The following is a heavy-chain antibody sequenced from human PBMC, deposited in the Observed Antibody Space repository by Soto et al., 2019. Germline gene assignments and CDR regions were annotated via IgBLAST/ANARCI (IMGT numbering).Heavy chain of an antibody. V-gene: IGHV3-11*01. CDR2: ITNSASTL. D-gene: IGHD3-9*01. CDR1: GFSFSDYF. Sequence: QVRLVESGGGLVQPGGSLRLTCTASGFSFSDYFMTWIRQAPGKGLEWVSYITNSASTLYYADSVKGRFTISRDNTKNYLNVQMNRLRSDDTAGYYFARGDNDYDMLTGSFDFWGQGILVMVSS. J-gene: IGHJ4*02. CDR3: ARGDNDYDMLTGSFDF.